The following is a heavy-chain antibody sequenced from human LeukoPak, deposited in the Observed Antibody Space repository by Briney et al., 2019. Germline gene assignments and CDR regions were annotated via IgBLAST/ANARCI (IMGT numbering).Heavy chain of an antibody. CDR1: GLTFSDWF. CDR2: ISNSGNTI. J-gene: IGHJ6*02. CDR3: ARGHFGLDV. V-gene: IGHV3-11*01. Sequence: GGSLRLSCAASGLTFSDWFVSSIRQAPGTGLEWVSYISNSGNTIYYADSVKGRFTISRDNVKKTVNLQMNSPRAEDTAMYYCARGHFGLDVWGQGTTVTVSS.